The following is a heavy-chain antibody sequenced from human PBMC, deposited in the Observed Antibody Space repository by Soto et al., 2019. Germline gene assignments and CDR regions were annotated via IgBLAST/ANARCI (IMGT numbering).Heavy chain of an antibody. CDR3: ARDARYSSVWYDFDY. V-gene: IGHV3-23*01. CDR1: GFTFNRYA. D-gene: IGHD6-19*01. Sequence: PGGSLRLSCEASGFTFNRYAMSWVRQAPGKGLEWVASISGGDGSTYYADSVKGRFTISRDNAKNSLYLQMNSLRDEDTAVYYCARDARYSSVWYDFDYWGQGTLVTVSS. J-gene: IGHJ4*02. CDR2: ISGGDGST.